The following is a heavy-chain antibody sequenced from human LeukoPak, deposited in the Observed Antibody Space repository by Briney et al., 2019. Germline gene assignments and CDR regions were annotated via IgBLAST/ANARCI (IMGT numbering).Heavy chain of an antibody. D-gene: IGHD3-22*01. CDR2: INHSGST. Sequence: SETLSLTCAVYGGSFSGYYWSWLRQPPGKGLEWIGEINHSGSTNYNPSLKSRVTISVDTSKNQFSLKLSSVTAADTAVYYCARNTYYYDSSGYLLGYYFDYWGQGTLVTVSS. J-gene: IGHJ4*02. V-gene: IGHV4-34*01. CDR1: GGSFSGYY. CDR3: ARNTYYYDSSGYLLGYYFDY.